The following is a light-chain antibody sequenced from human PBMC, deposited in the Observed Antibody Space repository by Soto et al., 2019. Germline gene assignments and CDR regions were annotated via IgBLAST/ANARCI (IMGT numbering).Light chain of an antibody. J-gene: IGLJ2*01. CDR1: SSDIGGYNY. V-gene: IGLV2-14*01. CDR2: DVS. CDR3: SSYTSSTKVV. Sequence: QSALTQPASVSGSPGQSITISCTGTSSDIGGYNYVSWYQQDPGKAPKLMIYDVSNRPSGVSNRFSGSKSGNTASLTISGLQAEDEADYYCSSYTSSTKVVFGGGTKLTVL.